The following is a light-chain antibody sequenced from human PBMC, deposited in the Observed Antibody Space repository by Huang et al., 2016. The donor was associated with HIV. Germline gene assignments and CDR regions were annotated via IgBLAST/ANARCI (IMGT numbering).Light chain of an antibody. CDR1: QSVSSN. Sequence: EKVMTQSPATLSVSPGERATLSCRASQSVSSNLAWYQQKPGQAPRLLMYGASTRATGIPARFSGSGSGTEVTLTISSLQSEDFAVYYCQQYNNWPWTFGQGTKVEIK. CDR3: QQYNNWPWT. V-gene: IGKV3-15*01. CDR2: GAS. J-gene: IGKJ1*01.